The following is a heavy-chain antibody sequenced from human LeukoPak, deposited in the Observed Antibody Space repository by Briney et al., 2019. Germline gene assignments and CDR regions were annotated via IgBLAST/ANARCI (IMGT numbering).Heavy chain of an antibody. CDR3: AKAAAAGYSSSWYLDC. D-gene: IGHD2-2*01. CDR2: ISGSGGST. Sequence: GGSLRLSCAASGFTFSSYAMSWVRQAPGKGLEWVSAISGSGGSTYYADSVKGRFTISRDNSKNTLYLQMNSLRTEDTALYYCAKAAAAGYSSSWYLDCWGPGTLVTVSS. CDR1: GFTFSSYA. V-gene: IGHV3-23*01. J-gene: IGHJ4*02.